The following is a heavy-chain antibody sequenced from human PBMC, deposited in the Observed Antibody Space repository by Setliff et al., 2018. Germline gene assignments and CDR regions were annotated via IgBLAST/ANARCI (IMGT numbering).Heavy chain of an antibody. D-gene: IGHD3-22*01. J-gene: IGHJ6*02. Sequence: GGSLRLSCAASGFTFSSYAMHWVRQAPGKGLEWVAVISYDGTNKYYADSVKGRFIISRDNSKNTLYLQMNSLRAEDTAVYYCARGESGWVDYYDSSGSESDNYYYYGMDVWGQGTTVTVSS. CDR2: ISYDGTNK. CDR3: ARGESGWVDYYDSSGSESDNYYYYGMDV. V-gene: IGHV3-30*04. CDR1: GFTFSSYA.